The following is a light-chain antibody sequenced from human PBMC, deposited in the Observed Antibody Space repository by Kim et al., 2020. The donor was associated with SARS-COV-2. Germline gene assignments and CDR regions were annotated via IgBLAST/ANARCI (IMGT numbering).Light chain of an antibody. CDR1: SSNIGSNY. CDR3: ASWDSSLSGWV. V-gene: IGLV1-47*01. Sequence: QSVLTQPPSESGTSGQGVSISCSGSSSNIGSNYVYWFQQLPGTAPKLLISRNHQRPSGVPDRFSGSKSGTSASLVISGLRSEEEADYFCASWDSSLSGWVFGGGTKLTVL. J-gene: IGLJ3*02. CDR2: RNH.